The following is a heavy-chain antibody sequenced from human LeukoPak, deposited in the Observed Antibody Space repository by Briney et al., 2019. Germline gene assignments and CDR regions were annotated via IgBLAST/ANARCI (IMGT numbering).Heavy chain of an antibody. Sequence: KVGESLKISCKGSGYSFTNYWIGWVRQMPGKGLEWMGIIYPGDSDTRYSPSFQGQVTISADKSISTAYLQWSSLKASDTAMYYCASPGKRGYGGYDPFDHWGQGTLVTVSS. V-gene: IGHV5-51*01. D-gene: IGHD5-12*01. CDR2: IYPGDSDT. CDR1: GYSFTNYW. J-gene: IGHJ4*02. CDR3: ASPGKRGYGGYDPFDH.